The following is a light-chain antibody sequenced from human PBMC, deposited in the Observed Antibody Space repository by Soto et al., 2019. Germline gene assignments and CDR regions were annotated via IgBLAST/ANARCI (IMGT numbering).Light chain of an antibody. CDR1: QSISSD. J-gene: IGKJ1*01. CDR2: DAS. V-gene: IGKV3D-15*01. CDR3: QQYHTSPLT. Sequence: EIVMTQSPATLSFSPGERATLSCRASQSISSDVAWYQQKPGQVPRLLIYDASNRATGIPARFSGSGSGTDFTLTISRLEPEDFALYYCQQYHTSPLTFGQGTKVDIK.